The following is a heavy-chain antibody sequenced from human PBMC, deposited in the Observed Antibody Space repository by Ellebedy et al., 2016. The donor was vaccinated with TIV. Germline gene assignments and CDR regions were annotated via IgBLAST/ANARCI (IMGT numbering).Heavy chain of an antibody. D-gene: IGHD4-23*01. CDR1: GFTFSSYW. Sequence: GESLKISCAASGFTFSSYWMHWVRQAPGKGLVWVSRINSDGSSTSYADSVKGRFTISRDISKNTVYLQMNSLRVDDTAVYYCARDRREGNDYYYGMDVWGQGTTVTVSS. J-gene: IGHJ6*02. V-gene: IGHV3-74*01. CDR2: INSDGSST. CDR3: ARDRREGNDYYYGMDV.